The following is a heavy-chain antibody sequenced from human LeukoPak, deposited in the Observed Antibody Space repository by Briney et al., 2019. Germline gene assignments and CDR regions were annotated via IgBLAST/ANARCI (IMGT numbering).Heavy chain of an antibody. CDR1: GGSISSSSYY. CDR2: IYYSGST. D-gene: IGHD6-19*01. J-gene: IGHJ4*02. CDR3: AKAQEWLAFPGDSLDY. Sequence: PSETLSLTCTVSGGSISSSSYYWGWIRQPPGKGLEWIGSIYYSGSTYYNPSLKSRVTISVDTSKNQFSLKLSSVTAADTAVYYCAKAQEWLAFPGDSLDYWGQGALVTVSS. V-gene: IGHV4-39*07.